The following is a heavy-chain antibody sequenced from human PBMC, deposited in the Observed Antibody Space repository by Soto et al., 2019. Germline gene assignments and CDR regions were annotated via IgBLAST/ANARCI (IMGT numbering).Heavy chain of an antibody. CDR2: XHXXGXT. Sequence: SETQHHTSTVSWATIRNHSWSRVRQPPGKGLEXIGXXHXXGXTXXXPXXTSRVDISLDPSKEHFSLSLRSVTAADTATYYCVRSYSSGWYNWFDPWGPGTQVIVSS. D-gene: IGHD6-19*01. CDR1: WATIRNHS. V-gene: IGHV4-59*11. J-gene: IGHJ5*02. CDR3: VRSYSSGWYNWFDP.